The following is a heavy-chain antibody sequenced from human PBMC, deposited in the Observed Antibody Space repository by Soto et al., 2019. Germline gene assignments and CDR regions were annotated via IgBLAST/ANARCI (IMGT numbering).Heavy chain of an antibody. CDR1: GFTFSSYA. CDR2: ISYDGSNK. CDR3: ARDLGRRLRFLEWFPYGMDV. D-gene: IGHD3-3*01. Sequence: GGSLRLSCAASGFTFSSYAMHWVRQAPGKGLEWVAVISYDGSNKYYADSVKGRFTISRDNSKNTLYLQMNSLRAEDTAVYYCARDLGRRLRFLEWFPYGMDVWGQGTTVTVSS. J-gene: IGHJ6*02. V-gene: IGHV3-30-3*01.